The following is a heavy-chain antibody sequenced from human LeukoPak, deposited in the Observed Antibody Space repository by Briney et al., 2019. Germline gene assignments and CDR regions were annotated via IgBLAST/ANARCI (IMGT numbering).Heavy chain of an antibody. CDR1: SSSSYY. D-gene: IGHD6-13*01. CDR2: ISGSGGNT. CDR3: AKFIAGGGTRWFDP. Sequence: SSSSYYWGWIRQAPGKGLEWVSAISGSGGNTYYADSVRGRFTISRDNSKNTLYLQMHSLTADDTAVYYCAKFIAGGGTRWFDPWGQGTRVTVSS. V-gene: IGHV3-23*01. J-gene: IGHJ5*02.